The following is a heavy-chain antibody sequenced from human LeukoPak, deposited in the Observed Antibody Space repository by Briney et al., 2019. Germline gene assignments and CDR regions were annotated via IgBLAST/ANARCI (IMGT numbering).Heavy chain of an antibody. CDR1: GGSFSGYY. V-gene: IGHV4-34*01. Sequence: PSETLSLTCAVYGGSFSGYYWSWIRQPPGKGLEWIGEINHSGSTNYNPSLKSRVTISVDTSKNQFSLKLSSVTAADTAVYYCARVTLYTHDYWGQGTLVTVSS. CDR3: ARVTLYTHDY. D-gene: IGHD2-2*02. J-gene: IGHJ4*02. CDR2: INHSGST.